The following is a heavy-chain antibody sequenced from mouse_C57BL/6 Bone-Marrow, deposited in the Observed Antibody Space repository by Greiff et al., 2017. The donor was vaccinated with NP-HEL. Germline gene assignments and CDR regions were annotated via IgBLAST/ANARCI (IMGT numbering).Heavy chain of an antibody. V-gene: IGHV12-3*01. CDR2: ITHSGET. CDR3: AGDYDGYWYFDV. Sequence: QVQLKESGPGLVKPSPSLFLTCSITGFPITSGYYWIWIRQSPGKPLEWMGYITHSGETFYNPSLQSPISITRETSKNQFFLQLNSVTTEDTAMYYGAGDYDGYWYFDVWDRGKTVTVTS. D-gene: IGHD2-3*01. J-gene: IGHJ1*03. CDR1: GFPITSGYY.